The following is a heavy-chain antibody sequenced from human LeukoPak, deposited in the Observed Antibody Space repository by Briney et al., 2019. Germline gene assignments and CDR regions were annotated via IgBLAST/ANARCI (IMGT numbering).Heavy chain of an antibody. CDR3: ARGLAAQQLPRY. CDR1: GGSFSGYY. D-gene: IGHD6-13*01. V-gene: IGHV4-34*01. Sequence: PSETLSLTCAVYGGSFSGYYWSWIRQPPGKGLEWIGEINHSGSTNYNPSLKSRVTISVDTSKNQFSLKLSSVTAADTAVYYCARGLAAQQLPRYWGQGTLVTVSS. CDR2: INHSGST. J-gene: IGHJ4*02.